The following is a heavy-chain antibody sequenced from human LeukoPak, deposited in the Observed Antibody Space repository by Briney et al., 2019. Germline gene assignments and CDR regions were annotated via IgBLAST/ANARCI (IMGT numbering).Heavy chain of an antibody. Sequence: ASVKVSCKASGYTFTSYGINWVRQAPGQGLEWMGWISPYHGNTTYAQNFQGRLAMTTDKSTTTAYMDLRSLRSDDTAVYYCARGGDTAMFNPDYWGQGTLVTASS. CDR2: ISPYHGNT. V-gene: IGHV1-18*01. CDR3: ARGGDTAMFNPDY. D-gene: IGHD5-18*01. CDR1: GYTFTSYG. J-gene: IGHJ4*02.